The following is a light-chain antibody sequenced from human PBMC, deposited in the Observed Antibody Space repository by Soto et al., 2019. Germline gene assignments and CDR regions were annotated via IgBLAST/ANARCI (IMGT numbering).Light chain of an antibody. CDR2: EVS. CDR3: CSYAGSITLCV. Sequence: QSALTQPASVSGSPGQSITISCTGTSSDVGSYNLVSWYQQHPGKAPKLMIYEVSKRPSGVSYRFSGSKSGNTASLTISGLQAEDEADYYCCSYAGSITLCVFGGGTKLTVL. CDR1: SSDVGSYNL. V-gene: IGLV2-23*02. J-gene: IGLJ3*02.